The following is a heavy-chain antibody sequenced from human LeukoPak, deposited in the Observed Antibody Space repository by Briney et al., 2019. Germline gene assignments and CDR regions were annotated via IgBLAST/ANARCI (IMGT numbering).Heavy chain of an antibody. CDR2: IYYSGST. V-gene: IGHV4-39*01. CDR3: YIDPNWD. CDR1: GGSISSSNYY. D-gene: IGHD7-27*01. Sequence: PSETLSLTCTVSGGSISSSNYYWGWIRQPPGKGLEWIGSIYYSGSTYYNPSLKSRVTISVDTSKNQFSLKLSSVTAADTAVYYCYIDPNWDWGQGTLVTVSS. J-gene: IGHJ4*02.